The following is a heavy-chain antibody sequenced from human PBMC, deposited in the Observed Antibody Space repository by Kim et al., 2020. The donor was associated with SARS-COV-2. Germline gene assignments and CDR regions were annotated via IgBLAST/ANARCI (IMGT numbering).Heavy chain of an antibody. V-gene: IGHV3-23*01. Sequence: DRFTISRDNVKNTLYLQMNSLRAEDTAVYYCAKGSPQAYCSGGVCYSFDSWGQGALVTVSS. CDR3: AKGSPQAYCSGGVCYSFDS. D-gene: IGHD2-15*01. J-gene: IGHJ4*02.